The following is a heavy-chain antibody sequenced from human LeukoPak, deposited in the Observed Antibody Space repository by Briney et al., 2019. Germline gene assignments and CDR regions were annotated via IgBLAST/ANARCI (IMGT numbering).Heavy chain of an antibody. V-gene: IGHV3-23*01. Sequence: GGSLRLSCAVSGFTFTSYAMSWVRQAPGKGLECVSGISGSGGSTYYADSVKGRFTISRDSSKKTVYMQMNSLRVEDTAVYYCAKGVIVSATTGDGMDVWGQGTTVIVSS. CDR1: GFTFTSYA. CDR2: ISGSGGST. D-gene: IGHD2-2*01. CDR3: AKGVIVSATTGDGMDV. J-gene: IGHJ6*02.